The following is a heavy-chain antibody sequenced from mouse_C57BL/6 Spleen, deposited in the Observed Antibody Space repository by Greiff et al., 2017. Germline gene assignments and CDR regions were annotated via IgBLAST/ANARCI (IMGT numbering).Heavy chain of an antibody. Sequence: QVQLQQPGAELVRPGSSVKLSCKASGYTFTSYWMHWVKQRPIQGLEWIGNIDPSDSETHYNQKFKDKATLTVDKSSSTAYMQLSSLTTEDSAIYYCARRAYDYDGGYYFDYWGQGTTLTVSS. V-gene: IGHV1-52*01. CDR2: IDPSDSET. CDR1: GYTFTSYW. J-gene: IGHJ2*01. D-gene: IGHD2-4*01. CDR3: ARRAYDYDGGYYFDY.